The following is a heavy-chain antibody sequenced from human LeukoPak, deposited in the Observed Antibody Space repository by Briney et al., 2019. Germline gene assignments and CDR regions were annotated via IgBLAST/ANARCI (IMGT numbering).Heavy chain of an antibody. CDR2: ISYDGSNK. Sequence: PGRSLRLSCAASGFTFSSYAMHWVRQAPGKGLEWVAVISYDGSNKYYADSVKGRFTISRDNSKNTLYLQMNSLRAEDTAVYYCARHDYPVLLWFGETKGGFDYWGQGTLVTVSS. CDR3: ARHDYPVLLWFGETKGGFDY. V-gene: IGHV3-30*04. CDR1: GFTFSSYA. J-gene: IGHJ4*02. D-gene: IGHD3-10*01.